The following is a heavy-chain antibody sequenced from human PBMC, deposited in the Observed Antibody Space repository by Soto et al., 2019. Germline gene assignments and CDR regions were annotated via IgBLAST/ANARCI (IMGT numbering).Heavy chain of an antibody. CDR3: ARGRGYYDSSLTRNWFDP. Sequence: ASVKVSCKASGYTFTSYYMHWVRQAPGQGLEWMGIINPSGGSTSYAQRFQGRVTMTRDTSTSTVYMELSGLRSEDTAVYYCARGRGYYDSSLTRNWFDPWGQGTLVTVSS. CDR2: INPSGGST. V-gene: IGHV1-46*01. J-gene: IGHJ5*02. CDR1: GYTFTSYY. D-gene: IGHD3-22*01.